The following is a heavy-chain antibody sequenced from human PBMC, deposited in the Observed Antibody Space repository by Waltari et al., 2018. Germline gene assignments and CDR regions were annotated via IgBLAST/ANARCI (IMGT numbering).Heavy chain of an antibody. D-gene: IGHD6-6*01. CDR1: RGTFSSYA. CDR2: IIPILGIA. CDR3: ARAARQGYFDY. J-gene: IGHJ4*02. Sequence: QVQLVQSGAEVKKPGSSVKVSCKAARGTFSSYAIRWARQAPGQGLEWMGGIIPILGIANYAQNFQGRVTITADKSTSTAYMERSSLRSEDTAVYYCARAARQGYFDYWGQGTLVTVSS. V-gene: IGHV1-69*10.